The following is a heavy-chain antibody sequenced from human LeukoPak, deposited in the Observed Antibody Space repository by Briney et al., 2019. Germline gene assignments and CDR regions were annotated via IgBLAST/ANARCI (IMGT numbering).Heavy chain of an antibody. J-gene: IGHJ6*02. V-gene: IGHV4-59*01. D-gene: IGHD3-22*01. CDR1: GGSISSYY. CDR2: IYHSGNT. CDR3: ARDRNYYDSSGPPYYYSALDV. Sequence: SETLSLTCTVSGGSISSYYWSWVRQPPGKGLEWIGYIYHSGNTYYNPSLKSRVTISIHNSKNQFSLKVNSVTAADTAVYYCARDRNYYDSSGPPYYYSALDVWGQGTTVTVSS.